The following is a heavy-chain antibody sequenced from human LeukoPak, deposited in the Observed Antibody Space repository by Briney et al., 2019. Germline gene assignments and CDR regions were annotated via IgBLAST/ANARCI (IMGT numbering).Heavy chain of an antibody. CDR1: GFTFRTTG. Sequence: PGTSLRLSCATSGFTFRTTGVHWVRQGPAKGLEWVALMSSDGINTYYADSVKGRFTVSRDSSRDTLYLQMNSVRPDDTAVYYCAKDHSDSGRAFEYWGRGTLVTVSS. D-gene: IGHD1-26*01. J-gene: IGHJ4*02. CDR3: AKDHSDSGRAFEY. V-gene: IGHV3-30*18. CDR2: MSSDGINT.